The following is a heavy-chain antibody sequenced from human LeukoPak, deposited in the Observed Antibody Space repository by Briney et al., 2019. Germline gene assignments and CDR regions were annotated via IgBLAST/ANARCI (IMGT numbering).Heavy chain of an antibody. V-gene: IGHV3-23*01. Sequence: GGSLRLSCAASGFTFSSYGMSWVRQAPGKGLEWVSGISGNSGTTYYADSVKGRFTISRDNAKNSLYLQMNSLRAEDTAVYYCARVAGGGSSWTFDYWGQGTLVTVSS. J-gene: IGHJ4*02. CDR2: ISGNSGTT. CDR3: ARVAGGGSSWTFDY. CDR1: GFTFSSYG. D-gene: IGHD6-13*01.